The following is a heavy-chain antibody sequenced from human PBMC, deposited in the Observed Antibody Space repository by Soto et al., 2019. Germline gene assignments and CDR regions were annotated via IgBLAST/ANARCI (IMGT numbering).Heavy chain of an antibody. CDR3: AKEDLGYCSGGSCYAFDY. Sequence: GGSLRLSCAASGFTFSSYAMSRVRQAPGKGLEWVSAISGSGGSTYYADSVKGRFTISRDNSKNTLYLQMNSLRAEDTAVYYCAKEDLGYCSGGSCYAFDYWGQGTLVTVSS. D-gene: IGHD2-15*01. CDR1: GFTFSSYA. J-gene: IGHJ4*02. CDR2: ISGSGGST. V-gene: IGHV3-23*01.